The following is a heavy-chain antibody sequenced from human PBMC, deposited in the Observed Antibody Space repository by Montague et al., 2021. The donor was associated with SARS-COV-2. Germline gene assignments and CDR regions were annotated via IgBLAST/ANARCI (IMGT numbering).Heavy chain of an antibody. CDR1: GFTFSEYS. Sequence: SLRLSCAASGFTFSEYSIYWVRQAPGKGLEWVALISYDGSNKYYADSVKGRFAISRDNSKNTLYLQMNSLRAEDTAVYFCARDRLKWGMITFGGNDYWGQGALVNVSA. V-gene: IGHV3-30*09. J-gene: IGHJ4*02. CDR3: ARDRLKWGMITFGGNDY. CDR2: ISYDGSNK. D-gene: IGHD3-16*01.